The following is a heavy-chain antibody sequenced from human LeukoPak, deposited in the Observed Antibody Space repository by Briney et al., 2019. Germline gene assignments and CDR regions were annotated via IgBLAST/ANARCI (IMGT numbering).Heavy chain of an antibody. D-gene: IGHD6-19*01. V-gene: IGHV3-30*18. CDR3: AKVPSSGWSL. CDR1: GFTFSSYG. CDR2: ISYDGSNK. J-gene: IGHJ1*01. Sequence: PGGSLRLSCAASGFTFSSYGMHWVRQAPGKGLKWVAVISYDGSNKYYADSVKGRFTISRDNSKNTLYLQMNSLRAEDTAVYYCAKVPSSGWSLWGQGTLVTVSS.